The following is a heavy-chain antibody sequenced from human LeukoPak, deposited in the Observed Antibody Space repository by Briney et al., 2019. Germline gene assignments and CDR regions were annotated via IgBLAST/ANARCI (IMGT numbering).Heavy chain of an antibody. J-gene: IGHJ4*02. CDR1: GFTFSSYE. CDR2: ISSGGSTI. D-gene: IGHD3-3*01. V-gene: IGHV3-48*03. Sequence: GGSLRLSCAASGFTFSSYEMNWVRQAPGKGLEWVSYISSGGSTIYYADSVKGRFTISRDNAKNSLYLQMNSLRAEDTAVYYCARDRSTIFGVVTYDYWGQGTLVTVSS. CDR3: ARDRSTIFGVVTYDY.